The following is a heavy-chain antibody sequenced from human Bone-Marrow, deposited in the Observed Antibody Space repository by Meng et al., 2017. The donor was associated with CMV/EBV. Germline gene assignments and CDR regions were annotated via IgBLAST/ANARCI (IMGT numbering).Heavy chain of an antibody. CDR2: MRGNGAIT. CDR3: ATAEDPSQLIQSYLAY. D-gene: IGHD3-16*01. CDR1: GFTFSGYS. J-gene: IGHJ4*02. Sequence: GGSLRLSCAASGFTFSGYSMNWVRQAPGKGLEWVSAMRGNGAITHYADPVRGRFTISRDNSKNTLYLQLHSLRAEDTAVYYCATAEDPSQLIQSYLAYWGQRNLVNVAS. V-gene: IGHV3-23*01.